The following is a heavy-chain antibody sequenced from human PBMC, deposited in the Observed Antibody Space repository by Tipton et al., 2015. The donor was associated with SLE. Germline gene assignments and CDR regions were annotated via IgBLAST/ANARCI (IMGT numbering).Heavy chain of an antibody. CDR2: ISSSSSTI. V-gene: IGHV3-48*01. CDR1: GFTFSSYS. J-gene: IGHJ4*02. D-gene: IGHD3-3*01. Sequence: SLRLSCAASGFTFSSYSMNWVRQAPGKGLEWVSYISSSSSTIYYADSVKGRFTISRDNAKNSLYLQMNSLRAEDTAVYYCARGGRYDFAPPDYWGQGTLVTVSS. CDR3: ARGGRYDFAPPDY.